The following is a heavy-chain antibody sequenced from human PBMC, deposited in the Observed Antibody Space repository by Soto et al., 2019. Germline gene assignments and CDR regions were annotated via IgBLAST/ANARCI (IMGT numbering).Heavy chain of an antibody. V-gene: IGHV3-9*01. J-gene: IGHJ3*02. CDR3: AKRALTFDAFDM. Sequence: EGQLVESGGGLVQPGRSLRLSCAASGFTFDDYAMHWVRQAPGKGLEWVTSISWNSDTIDYADSVRGRFTISRDNAKNSLFLQMNSLRLEDTAFYFCAKRALTFDAFDMWGQGTVVIVSS. CDR1: GFTFDDYA. D-gene: IGHD3-9*01. CDR2: ISWNSDTI.